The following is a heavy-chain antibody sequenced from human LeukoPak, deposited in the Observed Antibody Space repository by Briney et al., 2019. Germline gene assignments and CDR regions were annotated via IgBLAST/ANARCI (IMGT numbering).Heavy chain of an antibody. V-gene: IGHV3-66*01. CDR1: GFTVSSNY. J-gene: IGHJ4*02. CDR2: IYSGGST. Sequence: GGSLRLSCAASGFTVSSNYMSWVRQAPGKGLEWVSVIYSGGSTYYADSVKGRFTISRDNSKNTLYLQMNSLRAEDTAVYYCARGGYGSGSYYNPFDYWGQGTLVTVSS. CDR3: ARGGYGSGSYYNPFDY. D-gene: IGHD3-10*01.